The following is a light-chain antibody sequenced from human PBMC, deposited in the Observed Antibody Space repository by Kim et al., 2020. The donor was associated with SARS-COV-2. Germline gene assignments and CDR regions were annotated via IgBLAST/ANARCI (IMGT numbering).Light chain of an antibody. CDR2: AAS. CDR1: QSISSY. CDR3: QQSYSTPQT. J-gene: IGKJ1*01. Sequence: DIQMTQSPSYLSASVGDRVTITCRASQSISSYLNWYQHKPGKAPKLLIYAASSLQSGVPSRFSGSGSGTDFTLTISSLQPEDFATYYCQQSYSTPQTFGQGTKVDIK. V-gene: IGKV1-39*01.